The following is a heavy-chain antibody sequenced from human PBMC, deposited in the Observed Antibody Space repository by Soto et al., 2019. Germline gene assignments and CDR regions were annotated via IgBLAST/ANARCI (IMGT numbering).Heavy chain of an antibody. J-gene: IGHJ4*02. D-gene: IGHD6-13*01. CDR1: GFTFNTYG. CDR3: ARGGSSSPTYYFDY. Sequence: GESLKISCAASGFTFNTYGMHWVRQAPGKGLEWVAVIWYDGSNKYYADSVKGRFTISRDNSKNTVYLQMNSLRAEDTAVYYCARGGSSSPTYYFDYWGQGTLVTVSS. V-gene: IGHV3-33*01. CDR2: IWYDGSNK.